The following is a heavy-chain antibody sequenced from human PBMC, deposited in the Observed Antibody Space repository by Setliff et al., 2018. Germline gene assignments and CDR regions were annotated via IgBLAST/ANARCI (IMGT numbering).Heavy chain of an antibody. D-gene: IGHD1-20*01. Sequence: ASVKVSCKASGYTFTSYTMHWVRQAPGQRLEWMGWINAANENTQYSKKFQGRLTITRDTSANTAYMELSSLRSEDTALYYCARYNWNTNWFDPWGQGTLVTVSS. CDR2: INAANENT. J-gene: IGHJ5*02. CDR1: GYTFTSYT. V-gene: IGHV1-3*01. CDR3: ARYNWNTNWFDP.